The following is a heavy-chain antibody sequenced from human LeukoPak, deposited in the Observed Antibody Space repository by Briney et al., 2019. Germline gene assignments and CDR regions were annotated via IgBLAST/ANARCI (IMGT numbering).Heavy chain of an antibody. D-gene: IGHD1-7*01. J-gene: IGHJ3*02. CDR3: ATDGTGVITGTTRFRRGDAFDI. V-gene: IGHV1-24*01. Sequence: ASVKVSCKVSGYTLTELSMHWLRQAPGKGLEWMGGFDPEDGETIYAQKFQGRVTMTEDTSTDTAYMELSSLGSEDTAVYYCATDGTGVITGTTRFRRGDAFDIWGQGTMVTVSS. CDR2: FDPEDGET. CDR1: GYTLTELS.